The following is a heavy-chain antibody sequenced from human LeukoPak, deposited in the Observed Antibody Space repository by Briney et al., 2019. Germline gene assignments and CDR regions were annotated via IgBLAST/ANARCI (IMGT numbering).Heavy chain of an antibody. CDR3: ARVGAAAVSALDY. D-gene: IGHD6-13*01. CDR1: GFTFSSYS. J-gene: IGHJ4*02. V-gene: IGHV3-21*01. CDR2: ISSSSSYI. Sequence: GGSLRLSCAASGFTFSSYSMNWVRQAPGKGLEWVSSISSSSSYIYYADSVKGRFTISRDNAKNSLYLQMNSLRAEDTAVYYCARVGAAAVSALDYWGQGTLVTVYS.